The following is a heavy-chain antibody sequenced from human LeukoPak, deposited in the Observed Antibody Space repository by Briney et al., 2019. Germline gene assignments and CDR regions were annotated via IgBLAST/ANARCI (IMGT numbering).Heavy chain of an antibody. CDR1: RFTFSNYW. CDR2: IKQDGSEK. CDR3: AREERESGGWDV. D-gene: IGHD1-1*01. V-gene: IGHV3-7*04. Sequence: GGSLRLSCAASRFTFSNYWMSWVRQAPGKGLEWVANIKQDGSEKNYVGSVRGRFTISRDNAKNSLYLQMNSLRVEDTAVYYCAREERESGGWDVWGQGTTVTVSS. J-gene: IGHJ6*02.